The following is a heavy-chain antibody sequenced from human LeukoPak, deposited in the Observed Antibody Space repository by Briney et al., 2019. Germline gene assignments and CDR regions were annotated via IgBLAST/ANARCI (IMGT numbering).Heavy chain of an antibody. D-gene: IGHD2-21*02. J-gene: IGHJ3*02. CDR1: GYTFTSYG. V-gene: IGHV1-18*01. CDR3: ARAFVVTKNDAFDI. CDR2: ISAYNGNT. Sequence: GASVKVSCKASGYTFTSYGISWVRQAPGQGLEWMGWISAYNGNTNYAQKLQGRVTMTTDTSTSTAYMELRSLRSDDTAVYYYARAFVVTKNDAFDIWGQGTMVTVSS.